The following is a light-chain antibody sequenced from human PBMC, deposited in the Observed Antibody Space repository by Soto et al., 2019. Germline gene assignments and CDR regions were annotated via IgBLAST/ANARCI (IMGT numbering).Light chain of an antibody. V-gene: IGLV1-51*01. J-gene: IGLJ2*01. CDR1: SSNIGGNS. CDR2: DNN. Sequence: QSVLTQPPSASGTPGQRVTISCSGSSSNIGGNSVSWYQQLPGTAPKLLIYDNNKRPSGIPDRFSGSKSGTSGTLDITGLQTGDEADYYCATWDGSLPAEVFGGGTKLTVL. CDR3: ATWDGSLPAEV.